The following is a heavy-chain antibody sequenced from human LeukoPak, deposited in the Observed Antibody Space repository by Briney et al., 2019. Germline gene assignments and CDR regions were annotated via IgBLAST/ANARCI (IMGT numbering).Heavy chain of an antibody. CDR3: ASAYCSSTSCYNLEGEPPDY. D-gene: IGHD2-2*02. CDR1: GGTFSSYA. J-gene: IGHJ4*02. Sequence: ASVKVSCKASGGTFSSYAISWVPQAPGQGREGMGGIIPIFGTANYAQKFQGRVTITADESTSTAYMELSSLRSEDTAVYYCASAYCSSTSCYNLEGEPPDYWGQGTLVTVSS. V-gene: IGHV1-69*01. CDR2: IIPIFGTA.